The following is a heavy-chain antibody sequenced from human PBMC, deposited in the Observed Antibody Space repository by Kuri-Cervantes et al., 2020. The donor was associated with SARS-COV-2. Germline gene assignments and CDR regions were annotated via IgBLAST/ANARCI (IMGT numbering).Heavy chain of an antibody. J-gene: IGHJ4*02. CDR3: TRGTVVTGEEDS. V-gene: IGHV3-7*03. D-gene: IGHD3-22*01. CDR1: GFSFNNYW. CDR2: INRDGNEK. Sequence: GESLKISCAASGFSFNNYWMSWVRQAPGKGLEWVANINRDGNEKYYVDSVKGRFTISRDNAKNSLSLQMNSLRNEDTAVYYCTRGTVVTGEEDSWGQGTLVTVSS.